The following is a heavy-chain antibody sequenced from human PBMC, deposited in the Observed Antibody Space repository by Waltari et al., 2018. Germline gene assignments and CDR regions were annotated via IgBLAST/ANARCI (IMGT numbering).Heavy chain of an antibody. Sequence: QVQLVQSGAEVKKPGSSVKVSCKASGGTFSSYAISWVRQAPGQGLEWMGGIIPMFGTANYAQKFQGRVTITADESTSTAYMELSSLRSEDTAVYYCASGRADYDFWSGPWGFDYWGQGTLVTVSS. D-gene: IGHD3-3*01. CDR3: ASGRADYDFWSGPWGFDY. V-gene: IGHV1-69*01. J-gene: IGHJ4*02. CDR2: IIPMFGTA. CDR1: GGTFSSYA.